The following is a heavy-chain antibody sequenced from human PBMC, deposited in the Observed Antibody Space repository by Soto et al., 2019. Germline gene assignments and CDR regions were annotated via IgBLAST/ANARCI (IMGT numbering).Heavy chain of an antibody. D-gene: IGHD3-10*01. V-gene: IGHV1-69*02. CDR3: ASSGSASYLYYYYYMDV. Sequence: QVQLVQSGAEVKKPGSSVKVSCKASGGTFSSYTISWVRQAPGQGLEWMGRIIPILGIANYAQKFQGRVTITADKSTSTAYMELSSLRSEDTAVYYCASSGSASYLYYYYYMDVWGKGTTVTVSS. J-gene: IGHJ6*03. CDR2: IIPILGIA. CDR1: GGTFSSYT.